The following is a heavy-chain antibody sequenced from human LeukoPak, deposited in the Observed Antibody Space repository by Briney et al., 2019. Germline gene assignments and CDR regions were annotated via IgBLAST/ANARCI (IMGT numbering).Heavy chain of an antibody. CDR3: ARRYYYNLGSFPFDF. CDR1: GVPFSGYF. V-gene: IGHV4-34*01. CDR2: IHNSGTT. Sequence: SETLSLTCAVSGVPFSGYFWSWLRQSSGKGLEWIGEIHNSGTTNYNPSLNSRVTISEDTSKNQFYLNLSSVTAADTAVYYCARRYYYNLGSFPFDFWGQGTLVTVSS. D-gene: IGHD3-10*01. J-gene: IGHJ4*02.